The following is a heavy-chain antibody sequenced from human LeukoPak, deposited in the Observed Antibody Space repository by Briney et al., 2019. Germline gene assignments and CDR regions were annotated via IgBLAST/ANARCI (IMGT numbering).Heavy chain of an antibody. CDR2: IKSKTDGGTT. V-gene: IGHV3-15*01. D-gene: IGHD1-26*01. Sequence: SGGSLRLSCAAPGFTFSNAWMSWVRQAPGKGLEWVGRIKSKTDGGTTDYAAPVKGRFTISRDDSKNTLYLQMNGLKTEDTAVYYCTTDAASRVVGATLDYWGQGTLVTVSS. CDR1: GFTFSNAW. J-gene: IGHJ4*02. CDR3: TTDAASRVVGATLDY.